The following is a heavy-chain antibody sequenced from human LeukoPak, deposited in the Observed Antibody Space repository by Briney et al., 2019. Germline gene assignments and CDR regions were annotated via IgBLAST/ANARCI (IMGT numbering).Heavy chain of an antibody. CDR2: INSDGSGT. CDR1: GFTFSWYW. V-gene: IGHV3-74*01. Sequence: GGSLRLSCAASGFTFSWYWMHWVRRVPGKGLVWVSSINSDGSGTIYADSVKGRFTTSRDNAKNSLYLQMNSLRAEDTAVYYCARHSGGRPSDCWGQGTLVTVSS. CDR3: ARHSGGRPSDC. J-gene: IGHJ4*02. D-gene: IGHD6-19*01.